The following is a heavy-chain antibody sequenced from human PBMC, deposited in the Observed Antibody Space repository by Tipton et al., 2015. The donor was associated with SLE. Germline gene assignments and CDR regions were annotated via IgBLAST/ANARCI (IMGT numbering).Heavy chain of an antibody. CDR1: GGSISSGSYY. D-gene: IGHD6-19*01. J-gene: IGHJ4*02. CDR2: IHTSGST. CDR3: AGGRIAVAGNLFDY. Sequence: TLSLTCTVSGGSISSGSYYWSWIRQPAGKGLEWIGRIHTSGSTNYNPSLKSRVTISVDTSKNQFSLKLSSVTAADTAVYYCAGGRIAVAGNLFDYWGQGTLVTVSS. V-gene: IGHV4-61*02.